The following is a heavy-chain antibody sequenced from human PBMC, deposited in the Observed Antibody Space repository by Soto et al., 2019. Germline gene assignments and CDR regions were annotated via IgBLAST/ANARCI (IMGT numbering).Heavy chain of an antibody. J-gene: IGHJ4*02. CDR1: GFTVSSYW. Sequence: PGGSLRLSCAASGFTVSSYWMSWVRQAPGKGLEWVANIKQDGSEKYYVDSVKGRFTISRDSAKNSLYLQMNSLRAEDTAVYYCARYYDFWSGHPDYFDYWGQGTLVTFSS. CDR2: IKQDGSEK. CDR3: ARYYDFWSGHPDYFDY. V-gene: IGHV3-7*03. D-gene: IGHD3-3*01.